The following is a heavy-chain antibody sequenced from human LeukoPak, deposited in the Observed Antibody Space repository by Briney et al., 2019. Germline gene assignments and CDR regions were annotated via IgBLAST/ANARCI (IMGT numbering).Heavy chain of an antibody. CDR3: VKEGVEYSYSYGDY. Sequence: GGSLRLSCAASGFTLISYWMSWVRQAPGKGLEWVALISYDGGDKYYAESMKGRITISRDNAENTLYLQMNNLRPDDTAFYFCVKEGVEYSYSYGDYWGQGTLVTVSS. J-gene: IGHJ4*02. CDR1: GFTLISYW. V-gene: IGHV3-30*18. D-gene: IGHD3-16*01. CDR2: ISYDGGDK.